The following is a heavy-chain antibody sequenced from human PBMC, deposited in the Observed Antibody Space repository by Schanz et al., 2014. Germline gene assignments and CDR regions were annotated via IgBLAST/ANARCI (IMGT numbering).Heavy chain of an antibody. D-gene: IGHD3-10*01. CDR3: ARPALWFGDNCFDP. J-gene: IGHJ5*02. V-gene: IGHV3-74*02. Sequence: EVQLVESGGGLVQPGGSLRLSCAASGFSVGNKYMNWVRQVPGKGLVWVSRIKSDGSSTSYADSVKGRFTISRDNAKNTLYLQMNSLRVEDTAVYYCARPALWFGDNCFDPWGQGTLVTVSS. CDR1: GFSVGNKY. CDR2: IKSDGSST.